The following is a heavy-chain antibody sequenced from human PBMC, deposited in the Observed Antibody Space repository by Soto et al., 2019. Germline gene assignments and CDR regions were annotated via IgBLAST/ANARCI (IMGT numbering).Heavy chain of an antibody. CDR2: ISYSGST. Sequence: PSETLSLTCTVSGGSISSRSYFWGWIRQPPGKGLEWIGSISYSGSTYYNPSLKSRVTISVDTSKNQFSLKLSSATAADTAVYYCARKQAAAGYYYYGMDVWGQGTTVTVSS. CDR3: ARKQAAAGYYYYGMDV. CDR1: GGSISSRSYF. V-gene: IGHV4-39*01. D-gene: IGHD6-13*01. J-gene: IGHJ6*02.